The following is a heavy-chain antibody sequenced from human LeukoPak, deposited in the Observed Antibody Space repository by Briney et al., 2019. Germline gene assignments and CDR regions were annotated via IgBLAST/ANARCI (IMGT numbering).Heavy chain of an antibody. CDR2: ISTSGSTI. CDR1: GFNFSDYY. D-gene: IGHD2-2*01. V-gene: IGHV3-11*01. CDR3: AREHCSTTSCYFDS. Sequence: GGSLRLSCAASGFNFSDYYISWVRQAPGQGLEWVSYISTSGSTIYHADSVEGRFTISRDNAKNSLYLQMNSLRAEDTAVYYCAREHCSTTSCYFDSWGQGSLVTVSS. J-gene: IGHJ5*01.